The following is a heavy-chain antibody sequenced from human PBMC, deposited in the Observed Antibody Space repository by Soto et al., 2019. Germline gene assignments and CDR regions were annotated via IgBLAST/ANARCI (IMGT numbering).Heavy chain of an antibody. CDR2: IYWDDDR. J-gene: IGHJ4*02. V-gene: IGHV2-5*02. Sequence: QITLKESGPTLVKPTQTLTLTCTFSGFSLSTGGVGVGWIRQTPGKALEWLGIIYWDDDRRYSPSLKSRLTITKDSSKNQVVLTMTNIDPVDSATYYCALKYSSGWYIDYWGQGTLVTVSS. CDR3: ALKYSSGWYIDY. CDR1: GFSLSTGGVG. D-gene: IGHD6-19*01.